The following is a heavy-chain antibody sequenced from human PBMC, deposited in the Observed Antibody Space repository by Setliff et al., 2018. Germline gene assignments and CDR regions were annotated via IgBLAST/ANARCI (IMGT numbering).Heavy chain of an antibody. V-gene: IGHV1-69*05. Sequence: SVKVSCKASGGTFSSYGISWVRQALGQGLEWMGGINPIFGTANYAQKFQGRLTVTTDESTNTACMELSSLSSEDTALYYCARVFGSSSSPYNYYYYMDFWGKGTTVTVSS. CDR1: GGTFSSYG. CDR3: ARVFGSSSSPYNYYYYMDF. J-gene: IGHJ6*03. CDR2: INPIFGTA. D-gene: IGHD6-6*01.